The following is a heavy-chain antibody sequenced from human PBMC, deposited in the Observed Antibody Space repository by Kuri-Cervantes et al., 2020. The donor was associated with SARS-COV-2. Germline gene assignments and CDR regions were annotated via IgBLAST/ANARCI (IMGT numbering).Heavy chain of an antibody. CDR2: MNPNSGNT. CDR1: GYTFTSYD. Sequence: ASVKVSCKASGYTFTSYDINWVRQATGQGLEWMGWMNPNSGNTGYAQKFQGRVTVTSDTSTTTVYMEVTSLTSEDTAMYYCAKDIKDYYDSSGYYSVAFDIWGQGTMVTVSS. CDR3: AKDIKDYYDSSGYYSVAFDI. V-gene: IGHV1-8*01. J-gene: IGHJ3*02. D-gene: IGHD3-22*01.